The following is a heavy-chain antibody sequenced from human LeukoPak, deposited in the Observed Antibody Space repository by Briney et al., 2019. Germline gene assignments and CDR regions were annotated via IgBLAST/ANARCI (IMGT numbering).Heavy chain of an antibody. CDR3: ARDSWAAAGTFYYYYGMDV. D-gene: IGHD6-13*01. J-gene: IGHJ6*02. CDR2: INPNSGGT. CDR1: GYTFTGYY. V-gene: IGHV1-2*02. Sequence: ASVKVSCKASGYTFTGYYMHWVRQAPGQGLEWMGWINPNSGGTNYAQKFQGRVTMTRDTFISTAYMELSRLRSDDTAVYYCARDSWAAAGTFYYYYGMDVWGQGTTVTVSS.